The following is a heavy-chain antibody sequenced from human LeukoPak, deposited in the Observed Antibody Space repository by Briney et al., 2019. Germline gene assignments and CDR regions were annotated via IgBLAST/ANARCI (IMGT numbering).Heavy chain of an antibody. CDR1: GFTFSDYY. CDR2: ISSSSSTI. D-gene: IGHD3-9*01. V-gene: IGHV3-11*01. Sequence: GGSLRLSCAASGFTFSDYYMNWIRQSPGKGLEWVSYISSSSSTIYYADSVKGRFTISRDNAENSLSLQMNSLRADDTAVYYCARELRDFDWLLSTSEGHNWFDPWGQGTLVTVSS. CDR3: ARELRDFDWLLSTSEGHNWFDP. J-gene: IGHJ5*02.